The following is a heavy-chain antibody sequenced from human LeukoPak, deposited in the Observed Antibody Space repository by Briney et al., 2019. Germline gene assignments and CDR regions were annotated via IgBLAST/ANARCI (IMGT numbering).Heavy chain of an antibody. CDR2: IYPGDSDT. Sequence: GESLKISCKGSGYSFTSYWIGWVRQMPGKGLEWMGIIYPGDSDTRYSPSFQGHVTISADKSISTAYLQWSSLKASDTAMYYCARGDSGSYFPYYYYMDVWGKGTTVTVSS. CDR3: ARGDSGSYFPYYYYMDV. D-gene: IGHD1-26*01. V-gene: IGHV5-51*01. CDR1: GYSFTSYW. J-gene: IGHJ6*03.